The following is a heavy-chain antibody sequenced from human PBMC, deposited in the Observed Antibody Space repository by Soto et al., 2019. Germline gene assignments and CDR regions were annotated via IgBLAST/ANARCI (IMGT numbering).Heavy chain of an antibody. V-gene: IGHV5-51*01. CDR1: GYIFTTYW. Sequence: PGESLKISCKGSGYIFTTYWIGWVRQMPGKGLEGMVIIYPGDSDTRYSPSFQGQVTISADKSINTTYLQWSSLKASDTAIYYCERKEEAGKYYYAMDVWGQGTTVTVSS. D-gene: IGHD6-13*01. CDR3: ERKEEAGKYYYAMDV. CDR2: IYPGDSDT. J-gene: IGHJ6*02.